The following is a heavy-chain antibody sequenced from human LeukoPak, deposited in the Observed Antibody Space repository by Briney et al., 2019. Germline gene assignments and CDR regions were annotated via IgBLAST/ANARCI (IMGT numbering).Heavy chain of an antibody. Sequence: GRSLRLSCEASGFSFSNYFISWIRQAPGKGLEWVGYITNSGRSTSYADAVKGRFTISRDNAKKSVYLEMTDLRVEDNAVYYCAREASGNYYVFDSWGQGTLVTVSS. J-gene: IGHJ5*01. CDR3: AREASGNYYVFDS. D-gene: IGHD1-26*01. V-gene: IGHV3-11*04. CDR2: ITNSGRST. CDR1: GFSFSNYF.